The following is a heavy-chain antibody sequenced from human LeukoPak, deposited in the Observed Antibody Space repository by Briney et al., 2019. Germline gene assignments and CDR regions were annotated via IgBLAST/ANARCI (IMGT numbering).Heavy chain of an antibody. CDR1: GFTFSNYG. Sequence: PGGSLRLSCAASGFTFSNYGMSWVRQAPGKGLKCVSVISGSGDSTSYADSVKGRFTISRDNSRNTLYLQMNSLRAEDTAVYYCAKGSSSSRPYYFDYWGQGTLVTVSS. CDR3: AKGSSSSRPYYFDY. D-gene: IGHD6-13*01. CDR2: ISGSGDST. V-gene: IGHV3-23*01. J-gene: IGHJ4*02.